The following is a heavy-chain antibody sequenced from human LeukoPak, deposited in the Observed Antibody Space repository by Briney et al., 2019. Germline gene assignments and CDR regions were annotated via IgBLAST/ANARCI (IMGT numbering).Heavy chain of an antibody. J-gene: IGHJ3*02. V-gene: IGHV3-74*01. CDR2: ISSDGSIT. Sequence: PGGSLRLSCAASGFTFSRYWMHWVRQAPGKGLVWVSRISSDGSITTYADSVRGRFTISRDNAKNTLYLQMSSLRAEDTAVYYCARPYDSSDYYAFDIWGQGTMVTVSS. CDR1: GFTFSRYW. D-gene: IGHD3-22*01. CDR3: ARPYDSSDYYAFDI.